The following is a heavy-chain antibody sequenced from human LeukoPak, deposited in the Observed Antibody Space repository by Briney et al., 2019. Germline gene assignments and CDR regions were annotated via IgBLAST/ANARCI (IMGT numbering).Heavy chain of an antibody. CDR3: GRALVVTSGSLDH. CDR1: GFTFSSHW. Sequence: GGSLRLSCAASGFTFSSHWMYWVRQPPGKGLVWVSRINYDGSSTTYADSVKGRFTISRDNANNTLYLQMNSLRAEDTAVYYCGRALVVTSGSLDHWGQGTLVTVSS. CDR2: INYDGSST. D-gene: IGHD3-10*01. J-gene: IGHJ4*02. V-gene: IGHV3-74*01.